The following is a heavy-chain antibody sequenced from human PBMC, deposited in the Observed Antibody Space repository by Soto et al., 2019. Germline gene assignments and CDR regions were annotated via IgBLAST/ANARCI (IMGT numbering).Heavy chain of an antibody. D-gene: IGHD3-9*01. J-gene: IGHJ4*02. CDR3: AGGPSLTGSFFDS. Sequence: PSQTLSLTCAISGDSVSSESAAWNWIRQSPSRGLEWLGRTYYTSKWYNDYAVSVKSRITISPDTSKNQFSLQLNSVTPEDTAVYFCAGGPSLTGSFFDSWGQGTLVTVSS. CDR1: GDSVSSESAA. CDR2: TYYTSKWYN. V-gene: IGHV6-1*01.